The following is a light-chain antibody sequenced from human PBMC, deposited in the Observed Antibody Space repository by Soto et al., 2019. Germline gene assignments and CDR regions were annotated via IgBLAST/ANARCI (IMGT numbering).Light chain of an antibody. V-gene: IGLV1-40*01. CDR2: GNR. CDR1: SSNIGAGYD. J-gene: IGLJ1*01. Sequence: QSVLTQPPSVSGAPGQRVTISCTGGSSNIGAGYDVHWYQQLPGTAPKLLIYGNRYRPSGVPDRFSGSKSGTSASLAITGLQAEDEADYYCQSYDTSLSGCVFGTGTKVTDL. CDR3: QSYDTSLSGCV.